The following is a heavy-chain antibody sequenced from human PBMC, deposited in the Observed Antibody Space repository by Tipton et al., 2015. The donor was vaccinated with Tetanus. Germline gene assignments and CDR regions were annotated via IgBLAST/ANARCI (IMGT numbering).Heavy chain of an antibody. CDR1: GYRFSDHF. V-gene: IGHV1-2*06. J-gene: IGHJ5*02. Sequence: QSGAEVKKPGASVRVSCEASGYRFSDHFIHWVRQSPGLGLEWMGRINPNDGVTGFAQKFQGRVTLTRDMSITTVYMDLIRLTSDDTAVYYCARDLVTTPNWELYPWGQGTLVTVSS. CDR3: ARDLVTTPNWELYP. D-gene: IGHD4-17*01. CDR2: INPNDGVT.